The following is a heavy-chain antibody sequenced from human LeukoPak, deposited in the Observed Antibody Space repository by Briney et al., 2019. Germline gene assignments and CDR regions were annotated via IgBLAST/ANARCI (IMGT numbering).Heavy chain of an antibody. CDR2: IYHSGST. V-gene: IGHV4-38-2*02. Sequence: SETLSLTCTVSGYSISSGYYWGWIRQPPGKGLEWIGSIYHSGSTYYNPSLKSRVTISVDTSKNQFSLKLSSVTAADTAVYYWARDYGLDNWFDPWGQGTLVTVSS. CDR1: GYSISSGYY. J-gene: IGHJ5*02. D-gene: IGHD3-10*01. CDR3: ARDYGLDNWFDP.